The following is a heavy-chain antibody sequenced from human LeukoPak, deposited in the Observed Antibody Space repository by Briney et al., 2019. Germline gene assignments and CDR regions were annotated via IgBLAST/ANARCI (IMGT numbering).Heavy chain of an antibody. CDR3: TTYSSGYFGY. CDR1: GITFSNAW. J-gene: IGHJ4*02. Sequence: GGSLRLSCAASGITFSNAWMSWVRQAPGKGLEWVGRIKSKTDGGTTDYAAPVKGRFTISRDDSKNTLFLQMNGLKTEDTAVYYCTTYSSGYFGYWGQGTLVTVSS. D-gene: IGHD3-22*01. V-gene: IGHV3-15*01. CDR2: IKSKTDGGTT.